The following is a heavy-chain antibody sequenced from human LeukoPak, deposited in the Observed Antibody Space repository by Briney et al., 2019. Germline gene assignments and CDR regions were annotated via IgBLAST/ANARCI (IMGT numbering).Heavy chain of an antibody. D-gene: IGHD1-20*01. CDR2: INPNSGGT. Sequence: ALVKVSCKASGYTFTGYYMHWVRQAPGQGLEWMGRINPNSGGTNYAQKFQGRVTMTRDTSISTAYMELSRLRSDDTAVYYCARESITGTSFDYWGQGTLVTVSS. CDR3: ARESITGTSFDY. CDR1: GYTFTGYY. V-gene: IGHV1-2*06. J-gene: IGHJ4*02.